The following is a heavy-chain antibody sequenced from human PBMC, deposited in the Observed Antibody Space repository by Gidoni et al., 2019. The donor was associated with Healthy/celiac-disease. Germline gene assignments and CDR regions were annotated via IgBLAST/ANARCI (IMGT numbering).Heavy chain of an antibody. CDR3: ARVTVVPAAILYCRGGSCYRGANWFDP. J-gene: IGHJ5*02. D-gene: IGHD2-15*01. CDR1: GGAISSGGYY. V-gene: IGHV4-31*02. Sequence: QVQLQESSPGLVKPAQTLDSTGTGSGGAISSGGYYLSWIRKHAGKGLEWIGYIYYSGSTYYHPSLMSRVTISVATSTNQFSLKLSSVPAADTAVYYCARVTVVPAAILYCRGGSCYRGANWFDPWGQGTLVTVSS. CDR2: IYYSGST.